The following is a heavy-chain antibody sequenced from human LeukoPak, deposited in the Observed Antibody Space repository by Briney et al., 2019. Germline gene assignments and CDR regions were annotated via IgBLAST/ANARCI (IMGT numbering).Heavy chain of an antibody. CDR2: IKQDGSER. CDR1: GFTFSNYW. J-gene: IGHJ4*02. Sequence: GGSLRLSCAASGFTFSNYWMSWVRQAPGKGLEWVANIKQDGSERYYADSVKGRFTFSRDNAKNSLYLQMNSLRAEDTAVYYCARDNMIVEAVLYYFDYWGQGTLVTVSS. D-gene: IGHD3-22*01. CDR3: ARDNMIVEAVLYYFDY. V-gene: IGHV3-7*01.